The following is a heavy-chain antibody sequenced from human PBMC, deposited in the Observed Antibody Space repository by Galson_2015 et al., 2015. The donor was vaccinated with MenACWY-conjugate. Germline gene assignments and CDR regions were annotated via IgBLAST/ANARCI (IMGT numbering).Heavy chain of an antibody. J-gene: IGHJ4*02. V-gene: IGHV1-18*04. CDR1: GYTFTSYG. D-gene: IGHD4-23*01. CDR3: AREGYGGNYPSPNFDY. Sequence: QSGAEVKKPGASVKVSCTASGYTFTSYGISWVRQAPGQGLEWMGWISAYNGNTNYAQKLQGRVTMTTDTSTSTAYMELRSLRSDDTAVYYCAREGYGGNYPSPNFDYWGQGTLVTVSS. CDR2: ISAYNGNT.